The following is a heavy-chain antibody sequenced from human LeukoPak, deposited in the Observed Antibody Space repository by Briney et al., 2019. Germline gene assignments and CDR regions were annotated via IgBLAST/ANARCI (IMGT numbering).Heavy chain of an antibody. CDR2: ISSSSSYI. CDR1: GFTFSSYS. CDR3: ARDVYCSGGSCPPGDAFDI. V-gene: IGHV3-21*01. Sequence: GGSLRLSCAASGFTFSSYSMNWVRQAPGKGLEWVSSISSSSSYIYYADSVKGRFTISRGNAKNSLYLQMNSLRAEDTAVYYCARDVYCSGGSCPPGDAFDIWGQGTMVTVSS. J-gene: IGHJ3*02. D-gene: IGHD2-15*01.